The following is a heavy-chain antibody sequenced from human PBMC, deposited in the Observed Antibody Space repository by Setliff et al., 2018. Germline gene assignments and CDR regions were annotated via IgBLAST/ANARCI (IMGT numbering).Heavy chain of an antibody. J-gene: IGHJ4*02. Sequence: PSETLSLTCAVSGGSISSSNWWSWVRQPPGKGLEWIGEIYHSGSTNYNPSLKSRVTISVDKSKNQFSLKLSSVTAADTAVYYCASVVEDYYDSSGYFLPSYYFDYWGQGTLVTVSS. CDR3: ASVVEDYYDSSGYFLPSYYFDY. CDR2: IYHSGST. V-gene: IGHV4-4*02. CDR1: GGSISSSNW. D-gene: IGHD3-22*01.